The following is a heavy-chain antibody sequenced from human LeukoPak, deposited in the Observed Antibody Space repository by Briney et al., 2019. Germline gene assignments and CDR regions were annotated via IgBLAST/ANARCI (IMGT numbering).Heavy chain of an antibody. CDR3: AKSSYYDSSGYYREYYFDY. V-gene: IGHV3-23*01. D-gene: IGHD3-22*01. Sequence: PGGSLRLSCVGSGFTFSSHAMSWVRQAPEKGLEWVSGIYESGQTTNYADSVKGRVTVSRDNSKSTLYLQMNSLRAEDTAVYYCAKSSYYDSSGYYREYYFDYWGQGTLVTVSS. CDR2: IYESGQTT. CDR1: GFTFSSHA. J-gene: IGHJ4*02.